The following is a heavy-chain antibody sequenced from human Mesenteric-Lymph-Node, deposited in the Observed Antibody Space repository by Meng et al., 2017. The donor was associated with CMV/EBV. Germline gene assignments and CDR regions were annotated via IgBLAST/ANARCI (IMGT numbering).Heavy chain of an antibody. CDR3: ARGAYLYYDRGGYKPPHDY. CDR2: INSDGSST. J-gene: IGHJ4*02. Sequence: GESLKISCAASGFTFSSFWMHWVRQAPGKGLVWVSRINSDGSSTTYADSVKGRFTISRDNAKNTVYLQMNSLKAEDTAMYYCARGAYLYYDRGGYKPPHDYWGQGTLVTVSS. D-gene: IGHD3-22*01. CDR1: GFTFSSFW. V-gene: IGHV3-74*01.